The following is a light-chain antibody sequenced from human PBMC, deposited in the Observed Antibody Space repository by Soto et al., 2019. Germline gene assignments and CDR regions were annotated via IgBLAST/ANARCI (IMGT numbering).Light chain of an antibody. Sequence: QSVLTQPASVSGSPGQSITISCTGTSSDVGGYNYVSWYQQHPGKAPKLMIYEVSNRPSGVSNRFSGSKSGNTASLTISGVQAEDEADYYCSAYTGSSTPWVFGGGTKLAVL. CDR1: SSDVGGYNY. J-gene: IGLJ3*02. V-gene: IGLV2-14*01. CDR2: EVS. CDR3: SAYTGSSTPWV.